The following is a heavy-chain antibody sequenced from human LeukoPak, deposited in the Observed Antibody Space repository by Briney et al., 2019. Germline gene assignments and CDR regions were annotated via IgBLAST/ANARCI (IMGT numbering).Heavy chain of an antibody. Sequence: SETLSLTCAVSGGSIVSRDWWTWVRQPPGKGLEWIGDIFHSGGANYNLPLRSRLTLSVDKSENQFSLRLSSVTAADTAVYYCARGLYDSWGPGTLVTVS. V-gene: IGHV4/OR15-8*01. D-gene: IGHD2/OR15-2a*01. CDR1: GGSIVSRDW. CDR3: ARGLYDS. CDR2: IFHSGGA. J-gene: IGHJ4*02.